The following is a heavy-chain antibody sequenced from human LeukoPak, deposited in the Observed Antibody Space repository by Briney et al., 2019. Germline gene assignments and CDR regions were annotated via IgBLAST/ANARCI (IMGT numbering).Heavy chain of an antibody. CDR3: ARSMTTVTSGWFDP. CDR2: IIPIFGTA. Sequence: SVKVSFKASGGTFSSYAISWVRQAPGQGLEWMGRIIPIFGTANSAQKFQGRVTITTEESTCTAYMELSSLRSEDTAVYYGARSMTTVTSGWFDPWGQGTLVTVSS. D-gene: IGHD4-17*01. J-gene: IGHJ5*02. CDR1: GGTFSSYA. V-gene: IGHV1-69*05.